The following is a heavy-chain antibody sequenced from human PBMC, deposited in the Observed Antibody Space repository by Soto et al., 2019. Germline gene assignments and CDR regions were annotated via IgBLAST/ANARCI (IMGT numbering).Heavy chain of an antibody. CDR2: IWYDGSKK. V-gene: IGHV3-33*01. CDR3: AREHDYLWGSYRYTADAFDM. J-gene: IGHJ3*02. CDR1: GFTFSSYA. Sequence: GSLRLSCAASGFTFSSYAMHWVRQAPGKGLEWVAVIWYDGSKKYYADSVKGRFTITRDNSKNTLYLHMNSLRAEDTAVYYCAREHDYLWGSYRYTADAFDMWGPGTMVTVSS. D-gene: IGHD3-16*02.